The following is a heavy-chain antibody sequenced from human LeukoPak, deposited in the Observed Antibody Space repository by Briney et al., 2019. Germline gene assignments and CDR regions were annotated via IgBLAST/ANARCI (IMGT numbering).Heavy chain of an antibody. J-gene: IGHJ4*02. CDR3: ARTFGGIIVLPYI. D-gene: IGHD3-16*02. Sequence: ASVKVSCKASRYTFIDYYIHWVRQAPGQGLEWMGWINPKSDSTNYAQKFQGRVTMTRDTSINTAYMELSRLRSDDTAIYYCARTFGGIIVLPYIWGQGTLVTVSS. CDR1: RYTFIDYY. CDR2: INPKSDST. V-gene: IGHV1-2*02.